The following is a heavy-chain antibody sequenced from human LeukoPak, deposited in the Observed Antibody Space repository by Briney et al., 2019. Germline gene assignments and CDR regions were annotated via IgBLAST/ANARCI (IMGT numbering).Heavy chain of an antibody. CDR1: GFTFNSYW. CDR2: IKQDGGKK. V-gene: IGHV3-7*01. D-gene: IGHD2-2*02. J-gene: IGHJ6*03. CDR3: ARVVDDIVVVPAAIRDEGSPVLRYYYYYMDV. Sequence: GGSLRLSCAASGFTFNSYWMSWVRQAPGKGLEWVGNIKQDGGKKYYVAPVRGRFTISRDNAKNSLYLQMNSLRAEDTAVYYCARVVDDIVVVPAAIRDEGSPVLRYYYYYMDVWGKGTTVTVSS.